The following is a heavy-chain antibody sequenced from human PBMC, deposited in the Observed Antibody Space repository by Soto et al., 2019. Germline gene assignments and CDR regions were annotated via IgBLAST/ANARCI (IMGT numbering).Heavy chain of an antibody. J-gene: IGHJ5*02. CDR2: INPRSGDT. V-gene: IGHV1-2*06. D-gene: IGHD1-26*01. Sequence: QVQFVQSGAEVKKPGASVKVSCKASGYTFIGYYIHWVRQAPGQGLEWMGRINPRSGDTTYAQKFQGRLTMTRDTSISTAYMELSSLRSDDTAVYYCGRDDVGATPLGWFDPWGQGSLVTVSS. CDR3: GRDDVGATPLGWFDP. CDR1: GYTFIGYY.